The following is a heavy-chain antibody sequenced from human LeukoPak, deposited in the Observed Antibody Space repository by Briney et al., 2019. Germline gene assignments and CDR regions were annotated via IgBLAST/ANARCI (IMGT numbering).Heavy chain of an antibody. CDR3: ARTQGLAAAHFDY. V-gene: IGHV5-51*01. CDR1: GYSFTNYW. D-gene: IGHD6-13*01. J-gene: IGHJ4*02. Sequence: GESLKISCKGSGYSFTNYWIGWVRQMPGKGLEWMGVIYPSDSDTRYSPSFQGQVTISADKSISTAYLQWSSLETSDSAMYYCARTQGLAAAHFDYWGQGTLVTVSS. CDR2: IYPSDSDT.